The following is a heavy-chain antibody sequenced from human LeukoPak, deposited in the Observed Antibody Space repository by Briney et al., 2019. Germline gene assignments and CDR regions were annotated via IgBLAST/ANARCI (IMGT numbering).Heavy chain of an antibody. D-gene: IGHD6-6*01. CDR1: GGSISSSSYY. Sequence: SETLSLTCTVSGGSISSSSYYWGWIRQPPGKGLEWIGSIYHSGSTYYNPSLKSRVTISVDTSRNQFSLKLSSVTAADTAVYYCARGVARSSKFHFSYYFDYWGQGTLVTVSS. CDR3: ARGVARSSKFHFSYYFDY. CDR2: IYHSGST. V-gene: IGHV4-39*07. J-gene: IGHJ4*02.